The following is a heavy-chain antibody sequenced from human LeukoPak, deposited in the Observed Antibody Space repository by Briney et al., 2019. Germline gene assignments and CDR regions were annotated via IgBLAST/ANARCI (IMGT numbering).Heavy chain of an antibody. CDR3: TKDLPDYGDYIEGY. CDR2: ISGSGGTT. CDR1: GFTFSSFA. J-gene: IGHJ4*02. Sequence: GGSLRLSCAASGFTFSSFAMSWVRPAPGKGLKWVSTISGSGGTTNYADSVKGRFTFSRDNSKNTLYLQMNSLRAEDTALYYCTKDLPDYGDYIEGYWGQGTLVTVSS. V-gene: IGHV3-23*01. D-gene: IGHD4-17*01.